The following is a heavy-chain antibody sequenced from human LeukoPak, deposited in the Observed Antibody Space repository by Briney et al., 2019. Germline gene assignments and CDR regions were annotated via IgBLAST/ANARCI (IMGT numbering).Heavy chain of an antibody. CDR2: ISSSSSTI. D-gene: IGHD7-27*01. V-gene: IGHV3-48*01. CDR1: GFTLSTYS. J-gene: IGHJ1*01. CDR3: VRQDSNWGFPN. Sequence: PGGSLRLSCAASGFTLSTYSMNWVRQAPGKGLEWLSYISSSSSTIDYADSVKGRFTISRDNAKNSLYLQMNSLRAEDTAVYYCVRQDSNWGFPNWGQGTVVTVSS.